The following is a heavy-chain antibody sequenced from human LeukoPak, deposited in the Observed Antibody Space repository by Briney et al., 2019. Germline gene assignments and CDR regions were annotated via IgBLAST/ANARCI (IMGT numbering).Heavy chain of an antibody. V-gene: IGHV4-34*01. CDR3: ARNGAWLRAFDI. CDR1: GGSISGYY. CDR2: INHSGST. D-gene: IGHD5-12*01. Sequence: SETLSLTCAVYGGSISGYYWSWIRQPPGKGLEWIGEINHSGSTNYNPSLKSRVTISVDTSKNQFSLKLSSVTAADTAVYYCARNGAWLRAFDIWGQGTMVTVSS. J-gene: IGHJ3*02.